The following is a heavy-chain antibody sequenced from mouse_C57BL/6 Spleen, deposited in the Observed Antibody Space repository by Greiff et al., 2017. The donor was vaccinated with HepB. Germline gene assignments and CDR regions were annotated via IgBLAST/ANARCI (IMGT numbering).Heavy chain of an antibody. CDR2: ISDGGSYT. CDR1: GFTFSSYA. Sequence: EVKVEESGGGLVKPGGSLKLSCAASGFTFSSYAMSWVRQTPEKRLEWVATISDGGSYTYYPDNVKGRFTISRDNAKNNLYLQMSHLKSEDTAMYYCARRTSHYYAMDYWGQGTSVTVSS. CDR3: ARRTSHYYAMDY. V-gene: IGHV5-4*03. J-gene: IGHJ4*01.